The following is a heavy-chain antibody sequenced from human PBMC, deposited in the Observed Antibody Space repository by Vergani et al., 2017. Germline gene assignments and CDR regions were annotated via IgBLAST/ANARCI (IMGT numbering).Heavy chain of an antibody. Sequence: QVQLVESGGGVVQPGRSLRLSCAASGCTFSNYAMLWVRQAPGKGLEWVAIISYDGSSKYYADSVKGRFTISRDNSKNRLYLQMNSLRAEDTAVYYCVPPPEYSSSSAPLVIDYWGQGTLVTVSS. CDR1: GCTFSNYA. V-gene: IGHV3-30-3*01. CDR3: VPPPEYSSSSAPLVIDY. J-gene: IGHJ4*02. D-gene: IGHD6-6*01. CDR2: ISYDGSSK.